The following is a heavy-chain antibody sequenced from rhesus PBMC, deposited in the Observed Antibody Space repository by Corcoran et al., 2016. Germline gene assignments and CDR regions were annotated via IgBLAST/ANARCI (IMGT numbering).Heavy chain of an antibody. CDR2: ITYSGST. CDR1: GGSTSRGYYY. V-gene: IGHV4-122*02. J-gene: IGHJ2*01. Sequence: QVQLQESGPGLVKPSETLSLTCPVSGGSTSRGYYYRSWIPQPPGKGLEWIGYITYSGSTSYNPSLKSRVTISRDTSKNQFSLKLSSVTAADTAVYYCARATYSGSPWYFDLWGPGTPITISS. CDR3: ARATYSGSPWYFDL. D-gene: IGHD6-25*01.